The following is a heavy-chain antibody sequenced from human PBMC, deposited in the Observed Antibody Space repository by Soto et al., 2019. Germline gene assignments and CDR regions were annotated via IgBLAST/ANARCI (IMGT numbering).Heavy chain of an antibody. Sequence: LRLSCAASGFTFSSYGMHWVRQAPGKGLEWVAVISYDGSNKYYADSVKGRFTISRDNSKNTLYLQMNSLRAEDTAVYYCAKDSSDYGDYDYWGQGTLVTVSS. CDR1: GFTFSSYG. D-gene: IGHD4-17*01. J-gene: IGHJ4*02. CDR3: AKDSSDYGDYDY. CDR2: ISYDGSNK. V-gene: IGHV3-30*18.